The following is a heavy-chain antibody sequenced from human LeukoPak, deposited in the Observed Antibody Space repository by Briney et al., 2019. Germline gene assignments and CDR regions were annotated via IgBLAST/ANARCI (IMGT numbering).Heavy chain of an antibody. CDR3: AKDIRVVITTADY. CDR2: ISGSGGST. Sequence: PGGSLRLSCAASGFTFDDYAMHWVRQAPGKGLEWVSAISGSGGSTYYADSVKGRFTISRDNSKNTLYLQMNSLRAEDTAVYYCAKDIRVVITTADYWGQGTLVTVSS. J-gene: IGHJ4*02. D-gene: IGHD3-22*01. V-gene: IGHV3-23*01. CDR1: GFTFDDYA.